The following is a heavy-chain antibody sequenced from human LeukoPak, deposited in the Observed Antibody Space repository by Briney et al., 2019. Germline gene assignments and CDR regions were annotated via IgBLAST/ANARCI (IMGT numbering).Heavy chain of an antibody. CDR3: ARQDGYYYYGMDV. J-gene: IGHJ6*02. CDR2: ISSSSSYI. Sequence: GGSLRLSCAASGFTFSSYSMNWVRQAPGKGLEWVSSISSSSSYIYYADSVKGRFTISRDNAKNSLYLQTNSLRAEDTAVYYCARQDGYYYYGMDVWGQGTTVTVSS. CDR1: GFTFSSYS. V-gene: IGHV3-21*01.